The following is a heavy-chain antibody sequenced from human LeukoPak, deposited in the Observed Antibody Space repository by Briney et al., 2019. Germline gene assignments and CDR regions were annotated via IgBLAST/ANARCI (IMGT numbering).Heavy chain of an antibody. J-gene: IGHJ5*02. CDR1: GGTFSSYA. V-gene: IGHV1-2*02. D-gene: IGHD4-17*01. CDR3: AREDYGDYVGWFDP. CDR2: INPNSGGT. Sequence: AASVKVSCKASGGTFSSYAISWVRQAPGQGLEWMGWINPNSGGTNYAQKFQGRVTMTRDTTISTAYMELSRLRSDDTAVYYCAREDYGDYVGWFDPWGQGTLVTVSS.